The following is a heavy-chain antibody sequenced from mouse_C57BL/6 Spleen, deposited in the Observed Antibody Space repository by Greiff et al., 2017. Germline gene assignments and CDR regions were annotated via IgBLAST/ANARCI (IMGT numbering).Heavy chain of an antibody. CDR2: ISYDGSN. Sequence: EVKLQESGPGLVKPSQSLSLTCSVTGYSITSGYYWNWIRQFPGNKLEWMGYISYDGSNNYNPSLKNRISITRDTSKNQFFLKLNSVTTEDTATYYCARREITTSYAMDYWGQGTSVTVSS. CDR1: GYSITSGYY. D-gene: IGHD1-1*01. V-gene: IGHV3-6*01. CDR3: ARREITTSYAMDY. J-gene: IGHJ4*01.